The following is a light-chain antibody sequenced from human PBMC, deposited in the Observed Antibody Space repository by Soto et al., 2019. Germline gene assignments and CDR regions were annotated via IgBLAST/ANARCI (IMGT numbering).Light chain of an antibody. CDR3: CSKISGVIYA. CDR1: NTDLGVYGY. CDR2: DVN. J-gene: IGLJ1*01. V-gene: IGLV2-14*01. Sequence: QSALAQPASVSGSFGQSITISCSGPNTDLGVYGYVSWYQHHPGKAPQLLIYDVNIRPSGISDRFSGSESGDTASLTISGLLPEDEAHYFCCSKISGVIYAFGTGTKLTVL.